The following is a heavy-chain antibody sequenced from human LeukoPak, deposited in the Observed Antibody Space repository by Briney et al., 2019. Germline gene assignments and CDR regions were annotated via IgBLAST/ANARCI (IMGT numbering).Heavy chain of an antibody. CDR3: ASGGYSGYAFDY. V-gene: IGHV4-59*01. J-gene: IGHJ4*02. D-gene: IGHD5-12*01. CDR2: IYYSGIT. Sequence: SETLSLTCTVSGGSISSFYWSWIRQPPGKGLQWIGYIYYSGITRYNPSLKRRVTISVDTSKNQFSLKLSSVTAADTAVYYCASGGYSGYAFDYWGQGILVTVSS. CDR1: GGSISSFY.